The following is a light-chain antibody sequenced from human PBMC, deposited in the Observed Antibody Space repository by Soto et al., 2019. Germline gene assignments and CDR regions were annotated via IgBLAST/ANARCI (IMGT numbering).Light chain of an antibody. CDR1: QTVSSNF. CDR3: QQYGSSPLT. CDR2: GAS. Sequence: EIVLTQSPGTLSLSPGERATLSCRASQTVSSNFLAWFQQKPGQAPRFVIYGASSRATGIPDRFSGSGSGTDFTLTINRLEPEDFAVYYCQQYGSSPLTFGGGTNVEIK. J-gene: IGKJ4*01. V-gene: IGKV3-20*01.